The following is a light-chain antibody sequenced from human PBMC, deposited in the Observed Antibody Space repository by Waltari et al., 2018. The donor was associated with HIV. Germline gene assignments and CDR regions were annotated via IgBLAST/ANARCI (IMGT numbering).Light chain of an antibody. Sequence: QSVLTQPPSVSAAPGQKVTISCSGSSFNNENNFVSWYQQFPGTAPKLLIYDNNKRPSGIPDRFSGSKSGTSATLGITRLQTGDEAHYYCGTWDNSLSVWVFGGGTKVTVL. CDR2: DNN. CDR3: GTWDNSLSVWV. V-gene: IGLV1-51*01. J-gene: IGLJ3*02. CDR1: SFNNENNF.